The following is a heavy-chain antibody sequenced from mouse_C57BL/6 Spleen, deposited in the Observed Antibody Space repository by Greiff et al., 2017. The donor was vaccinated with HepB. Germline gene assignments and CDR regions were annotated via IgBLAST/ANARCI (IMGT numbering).Heavy chain of an antibody. Sequence: EVHLVESGGGLVKPGGSLKLSCAASGFTFSDYGMHWVRQAPEKGLEWVAYISSGSSTIYYADTVKGRFTISRDNAKNTLFLQMTSLRSEDTAMYYCARGDYDEGRYYFGYWGQGTTVTVAS. D-gene: IGHD2-4*01. CDR3: ARGDYDEGRYYFGY. CDR2: ISSGSSTI. CDR1: GFTFSDYG. J-gene: IGHJ2*01. V-gene: IGHV5-17*01.